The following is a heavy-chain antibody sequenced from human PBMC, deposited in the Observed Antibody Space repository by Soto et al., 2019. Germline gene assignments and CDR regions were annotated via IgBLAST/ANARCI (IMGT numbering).Heavy chain of an antibody. CDR1: GLTFSKYW. J-gene: IGHJ6*02. CDR3: ASVPGSPGYHGLDF. Sequence: EVQLVESGGGLVQPGGSLRLSCAASGLTFSKYWMTWVRQAPGKGLEWVATIKHDGSEKSNLDSAEGRFTISRDNAKNSLSLQMNSLRVEDTAVYFCASVPGSPGYHGLDFWGQGTTVTVSS. V-gene: IGHV3-7*03. D-gene: IGHD6-19*01. CDR2: IKHDGSEK.